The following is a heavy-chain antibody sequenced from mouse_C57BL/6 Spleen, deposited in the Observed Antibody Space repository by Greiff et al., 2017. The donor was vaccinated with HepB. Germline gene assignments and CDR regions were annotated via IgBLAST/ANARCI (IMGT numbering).Heavy chain of an antibody. Sequence: QVQLQQSGPELVKPGASVKISCKASGYAFSSSWMNWVKQRPGKGLEWIGRIYPGDGDTNYNGKFKGKATLTADKSSSTAYMQLSSLTSEDSAVYFCARMGDYDVRYAMDYWGQGTSVTVSS. CDR1: GYAFSSSW. CDR2: IYPGDGDT. D-gene: IGHD2-4*01. CDR3: ARMGDYDVRYAMDY. V-gene: IGHV1-82*01. J-gene: IGHJ4*01.